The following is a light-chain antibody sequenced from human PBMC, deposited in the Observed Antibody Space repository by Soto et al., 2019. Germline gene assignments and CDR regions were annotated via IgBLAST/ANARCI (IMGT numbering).Light chain of an antibody. CDR3: SSDVSGYSLGV. Sequence: QSALIQPASVSGSPGQSITISCSGASSDIDTSRYVSWYQQHPGKAPKLLIYEVSTRPSGVSSRFSGSKSGNTASLTISGLQPEDEADYYCSSDVSGYSLGVFGGGTKLTVL. CDR2: EVS. J-gene: IGLJ3*02. V-gene: IGLV2-14*01. CDR1: SSDIDTSRY.